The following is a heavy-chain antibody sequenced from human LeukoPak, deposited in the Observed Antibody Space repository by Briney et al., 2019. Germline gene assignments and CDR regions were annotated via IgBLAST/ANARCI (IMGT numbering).Heavy chain of an antibody. D-gene: IGHD4-17*01. CDR1: GFTLSSYS. V-gene: IGHV3-21*01. J-gene: IGHJ4*02. CDR3: ARDLGDYSFDY. CDR2: ISSSSSYI. Sequence: AGSLRLSCAASGFTLSSYSMNWVRQAPGKGLEWVSSISSSSSYIYYADSVKGRFTISRDNAKNSLYLQMNSLRAEDTAVYYCARDLGDYSFDYWGQGTLVTVSS.